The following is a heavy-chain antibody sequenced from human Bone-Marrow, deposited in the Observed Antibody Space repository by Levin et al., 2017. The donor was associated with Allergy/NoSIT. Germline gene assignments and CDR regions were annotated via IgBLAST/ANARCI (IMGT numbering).Heavy chain of an antibody. CDR2: ITNDGSDT. CDR3: ARDKPHNWFDP. Sequence: QHGESLKISCTASGFTFSNYWIHWVRQAPGKGLVWVSRITNDGSDTIYADSVKGRFTTSRDNAKNMVHLQMNSLTAEDTAVYYCARDKPHNWFDPWGQGTLVIVSS. V-gene: IGHV3-74*01. J-gene: IGHJ5*02. CDR1: GFTFSNYW.